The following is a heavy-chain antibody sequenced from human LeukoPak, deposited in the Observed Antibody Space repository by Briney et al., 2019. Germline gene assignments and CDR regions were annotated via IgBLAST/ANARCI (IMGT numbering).Heavy chain of an antibody. J-gene: IGHJ4*02. D-gene: IGHD3-22*01. V-gene: IGHV1-18*01. CDR1: GYTFTSYG. CDR2: ISAYNGNT. Sequence: ASVKVSCKASGYTFTSYGISWVRQAPGQGLEWMGWISAYNGNTNYAQKLQGRVTMTTDTSTSTAYMELRSLRSEDTAVYYCARTRITMIVGYFDYWGQGTLVTVSS. CDR3: ARTRITMIVGYFDY.